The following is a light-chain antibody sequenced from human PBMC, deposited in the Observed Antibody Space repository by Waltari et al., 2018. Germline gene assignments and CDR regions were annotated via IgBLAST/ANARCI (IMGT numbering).Light chain of an antibody. CDR3: QVWDSTSDHWV. Sequence: SYVLTQPPSVSVAPGQTARITCGGNNIGTYHVHRYQQKPGQAPVLVAYDDTDRPSGIPGRFSGSNSGNTATLTISRVEAGDEADYHCQVWDSTSDHWVFGGGTKLTVL. J-gene: IGLJ3*02. V-gene: IGLV3-21*02. CDR2: DDT. CDR1: NIGTYH.